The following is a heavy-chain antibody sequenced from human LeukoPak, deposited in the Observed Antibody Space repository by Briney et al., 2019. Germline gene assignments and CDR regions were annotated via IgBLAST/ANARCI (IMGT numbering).Heavy chain of an antibody. CDR2: ISSSSSYI. J-gene: IGHJ4*02. D-gene: IGHD1-26*01. V-gene: IGHV3-21*01. CDR3: ASVSGSYYGYFDY. Sequence: GGSLRLSCAASGFTFSSCSMNWVRQAPGKELEWVSSISSSSSYIYYADSVKGRFTISRDNAKNSLYLQMNSLRAEDTAVYYCASVSGSYYGYFDYWGQGTLVTVSS. CDR1: GFTFSSCS.